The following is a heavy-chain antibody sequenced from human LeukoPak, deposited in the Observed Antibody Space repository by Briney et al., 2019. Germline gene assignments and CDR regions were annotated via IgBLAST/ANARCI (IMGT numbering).Heavy chain of an antibody. CDR1: GFTFSSYS. CDR3: ARGSPPDSYYYYGMDV. Sequence: GGSLRLSCAASGFTFSSYSMNWVRQAPGKGLEWVSSISSSSRSYIYYAASVKGRFTISGDNAKNSLYLQMNSPRAEDSAVYYCARGSPPDSYYYYGMDVWGQGTTVTVSS. D-gene: IGHD1-14*01. V-gene: IGHV3-21*01. CDR2: ISSSSRSYI. J-gene: IGHJ6*02.